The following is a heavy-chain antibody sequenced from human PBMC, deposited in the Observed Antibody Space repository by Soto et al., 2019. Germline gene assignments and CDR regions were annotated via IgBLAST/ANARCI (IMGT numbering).Heavy chain of an antibody. J-gene: IGHJ3*02. CDR2: IYYSGST. Sequence: SETLCLTWTVSGGSISSYYWSWIRQPPGKGLEWIGYIYYSGSTNYNPSLKSRVTISVDTSKNQFSLKLSSVTAADTAVYYCARNRGYGDYTDAFDIWGQGTMVTVSS. CDR3: ARNRGYGDYTDAFDI. D-gene: IGHD4-17*01. V-gene: IGHV4-59*01. CDR1: GGSISSYY.